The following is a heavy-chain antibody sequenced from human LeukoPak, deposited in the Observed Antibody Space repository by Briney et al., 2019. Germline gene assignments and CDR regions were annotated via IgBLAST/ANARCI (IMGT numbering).Heavy chain of an antibody. CDR2: IYYSGST. V-gene: IGHV4-59*01. J-gene: IGHJ5*02. CDR3: ARGCSAGTPHSWFDP. CDR1: GGSISGYY. Sequence: SETLSLTCTVSGGSISGYYWSWIRQPPGKGLEWIGYIYYSGSTNYNPSLKSRVTISVDTSKNQYSLKLSSVTAADTAVYYCARGCSAGTPHSWFDPWGQGTLVTVSS. D-gene: IGHD6-13*01.